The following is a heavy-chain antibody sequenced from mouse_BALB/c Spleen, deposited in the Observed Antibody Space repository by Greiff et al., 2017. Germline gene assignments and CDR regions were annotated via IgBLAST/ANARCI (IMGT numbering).Heavy chain of an antibody. D-gene: IGHD1-1*01. Sequence: EVQLQQSGAELVKPGASVKLSCTASGFNIKDTYMHWVKQRPEQGLEWIGRIDPANGNTKYDPKFQGKATITADTSSNTAYLQLSSLTSEDTAVYYCARAEGGSSPFAYWGQGTLVTVSA. CDR1: GFNIKDTY. V-gene: IGHV14-3*02. CDR3: ARAEGGSSPFAY. J-gene: IGHJ3*01. CDR2: IDPANGNT.